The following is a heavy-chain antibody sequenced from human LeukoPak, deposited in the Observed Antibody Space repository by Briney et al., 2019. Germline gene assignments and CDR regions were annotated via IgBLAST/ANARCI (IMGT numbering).Heavy chain of an antibody. CDR1: AFTFSNYW. Sequence: GGSLRLLCELSAFTFSNYWVSWVRQARGEGLECVSSTSSSSRYTFYVDSVKGRFTISGDNAKNSLYLQMNSLRVEGTAVYYCARDEARGYDFRPQDHWGQGTLVSVSS. J-gene: IGHJ4*02. CDR2: TSSSSRYT. CDR3: ARDEARGYDFRPQDH. D-gene: IGHD3-3*01. V-gene: IGHV3-21*01.